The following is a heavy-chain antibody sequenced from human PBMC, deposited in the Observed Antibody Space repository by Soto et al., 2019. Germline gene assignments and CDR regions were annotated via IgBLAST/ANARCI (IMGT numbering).Heavy chain of an antibody. V-gene: IGHV3-48*02. CDR3: ARAGYRSVDY. J-gene: IGHJ4*02. CDR2: ISSSGSTI. Sequence: EVQLVESGGGLVQPGGSLRLSCAASGFTFSSYSMNWVRQAPGKGLEWVSYISSSGSTIYYADSVRGRFTISRDNAKNSLYLQINRLRDVDTAVYYCARAGYRSVDYWGQGTLVSVSS. CDR1: GFTFSSYS. D-gene: IGHD3-3*01.